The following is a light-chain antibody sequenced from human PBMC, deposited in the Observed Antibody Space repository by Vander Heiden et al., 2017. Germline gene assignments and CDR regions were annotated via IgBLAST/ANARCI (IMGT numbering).Light chain of an antibody. V-gene: IGLV1-40*01. Sequence: QSVLAQPPSVSGAPGQRVTVSSTGGSSNIGADYVVHWYQQLPGTAPKLLIYDNYNRPSGVPDRFSASKSGTSAFLAITGLQAEDEADYYCQSYDDSLGIVIFGGGTKLTVL. CDR1: SSNIGADYV. CDR3: QSYDDSLGIVI. CDR2: DNY. J-gene: IGLJ2*01.